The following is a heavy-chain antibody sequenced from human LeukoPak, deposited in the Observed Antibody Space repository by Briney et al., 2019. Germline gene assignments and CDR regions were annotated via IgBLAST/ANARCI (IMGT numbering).Heavy chain of an antibody. CDR1: GGSISSSIYY. Sequence: PSETLSLTCTVSGGSISSSIYYWGWIRQPPGKGLEWIGSIYYSGSTYYNPSLKSRVTISVDTSKNQFSLKLSSVTAADTAVYYCAGDGYSGMDVWGQGTTVTVSS. CDR3: AGDGYSGMDV. CDR2: IYYSGST. J-gene: IGHJ6*02. V-gene: IGHV4-39*01. D-gene: IGHD5-24*01.